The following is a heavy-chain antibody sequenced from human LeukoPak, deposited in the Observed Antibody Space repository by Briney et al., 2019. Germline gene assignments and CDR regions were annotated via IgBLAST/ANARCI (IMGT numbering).Heavy chain of an antibody. CDR2: IRYDGSNK. D-gene: IGHD6-19*01. CDR1: GFTFSSYG. J-gene: IGHJ3*02. V-gene: IGHV3-30*02. CDR3: GKAVAAAFDI. Sequence: PGGSLRLSCAASGFTFSSYGMHWVRQAPGKGLEWVALIRYDGSNKYYADSVKGRFTISRDNSKNTLYLQMNSLRAEDTAVYYCGKAVAAAFDIWGQGTMVTVSS.